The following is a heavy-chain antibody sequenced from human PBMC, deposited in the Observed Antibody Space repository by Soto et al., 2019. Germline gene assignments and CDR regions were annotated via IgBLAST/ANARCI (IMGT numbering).Heavy chain of an antibody. J-gene: IGHJ4*02. V-gene: IGHV3-48*01. CDR1: GFTFSSYP. Sequence: EVQVVESGGGLVQPGGSLRLSCAASGFTFSSYPMNWVRQAPGKGLEWVSYISRDGTTTNYADSVRGRFTISRDNAKNSMDLQMKSLRAEDTALYDCTRDSGRREDYWGQGALVTVSS. CDR3: TRDSGRREDY. CDR2: ISRDGTTT. D-gene: IGHD5-12*01.